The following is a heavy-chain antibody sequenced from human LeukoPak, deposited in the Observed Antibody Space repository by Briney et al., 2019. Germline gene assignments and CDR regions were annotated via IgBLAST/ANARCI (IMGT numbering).Heavy chain of an antibody. CDR2: ISSSSSYI. CDR3: AGYYYDSSGYLGFDY. CDR1: GFTFSSYS. D-gene: IGHD3-22*01. J-gene: IGHJ4*02. Sequence: PGGSLRLSCAASGFTFSSYSMNWVRQAPGKRLEWVSSISSSSSYIYYADSVKGRFTISRDNAKNSLYLQMNSLRAEDTAVYYCAGYYYDSSGYLGFDYWGQGTLVTVSS. V-gene: IGHV3-21*01.